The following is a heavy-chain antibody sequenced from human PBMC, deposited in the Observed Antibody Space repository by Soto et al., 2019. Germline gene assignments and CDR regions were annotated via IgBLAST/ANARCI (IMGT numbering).Heavy chain of an antibody. Sequence: PGGSLRLSCAASGFTFSSYGMHWVRQAPGKGLEWVAVISYDGSNKYYADSVKGRFTISRDNSKNTPYLQMNSLRAEDTAVYYCAKDRGPIVVVPAALEGHLGGMDVWGQGTTVTVS. D-gene: IGHD2-2*01. CDR1: GFTFSSYG. V-gene: IGHV3-30*18. CDR3: AKDRGPIVVVPAALEGHLGGMDV. CDR2: ISYDGSNK. J-gene: IGHJ6*02.